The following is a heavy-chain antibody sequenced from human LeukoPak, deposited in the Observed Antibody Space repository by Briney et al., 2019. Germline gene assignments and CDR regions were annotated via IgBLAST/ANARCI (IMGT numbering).Heavy chain of an antibody. Sequence: PGGSLRLSCAASGFSFSDYYMSWIRQAPGKGLEWVSYMSSSGDTIYYADSVKGRFTISRDNAKNSLYLQMNSLRAEDTAVYYCARDLDHAVAGPFDPWGQGTLVTVSS. J-gene: IGHJ5*02. V-gene: IGHV3-11*04. D-gene: IGHD6-19*01. CDR2: MSSSGDTI. CDR1: GFSFSDYY. CDR3: ARDLDHAVAGPFDP.